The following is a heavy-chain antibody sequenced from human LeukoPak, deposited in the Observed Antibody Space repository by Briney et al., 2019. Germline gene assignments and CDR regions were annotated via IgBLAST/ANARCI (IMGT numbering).Heavy chain of an antibody. V-gene: IGHV4-4*07. CDR2: IYTSGST. CDR3: ARSPRIAADLLDY. Sequence: SETLSLTCTVSGGSISSYYWSWIRQPAGKGLEWIGRIYTSGSTNYNPSLKSRVTMSVDTSKNQFSLKRSSVTAADTAVYYCARSPRIAADLLDYWGQGTLVTVSS. D-gene: IGHD6-25*01. J-gene: IGHJ4*02. CDR1: GGSISSYY.